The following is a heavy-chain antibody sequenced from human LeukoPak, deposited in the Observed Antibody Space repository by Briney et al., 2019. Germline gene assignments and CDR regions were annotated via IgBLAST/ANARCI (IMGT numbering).Heavy chain of an antibody. D-gene: IGHD3-10*01. CDR2: LYYSGST. V-gene: IGHV4-39*07. CDR1: GGSISSSSRY. J-gene: IGHJ5*02. Sequence: PSETLSLTCTVSGGSISSSSRYWGWIRQPPGKGLEWIGSLYYSGSTYYNPSLKSRITMSIDTSKNQFSLKLSSVTAADTAVYYCARRKVLWFGESRHNWFDPWGQGTLVTVSS. CDR3: ARRKVLWFGESRHNWFDP.